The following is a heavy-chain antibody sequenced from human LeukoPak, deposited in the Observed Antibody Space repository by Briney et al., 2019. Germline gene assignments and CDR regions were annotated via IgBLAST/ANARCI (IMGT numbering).Heavy chain of an antibody. J-gene: IGHJ4*02. CDR2: ISSSGSTI. CDR3: ARDEDSWFNY. V-gene: IGHV3-11*01. D-gene: IGHD6-6*01. CDR1: GFTLSDDY. Sequence: KAGVYLRLSCAAAGFTLSDDYVSWIRQAPGKGLEWVSYISSSGSTIYYADSVKGRFTISRDNAKNSLYLQMNSLRAEDTAVYYCARDEDSWFNYWGQGTLVTVSS.